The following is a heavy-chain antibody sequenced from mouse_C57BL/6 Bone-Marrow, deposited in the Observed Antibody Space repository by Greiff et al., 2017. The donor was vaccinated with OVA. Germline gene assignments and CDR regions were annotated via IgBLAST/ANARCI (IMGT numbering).Heavy chain of an antibody. CDR2: INYDGSST. CDR3: AREWRGYYAMYY. Sequence: EVQLMESEGGLVQPGSSMKLSCTASGFTFSDYYMAWVRQVPEKGLEWVANINYDGSSTYYLDSLKSRFIISRDNAKNILYLQMSSLKSEDTATYYCAREWRGYYAMYYWGQGTSVTVSS. V-gene: IGHV5-16*01. CDR1: GFTFSDYY. J-gene: IGHJ4*01.